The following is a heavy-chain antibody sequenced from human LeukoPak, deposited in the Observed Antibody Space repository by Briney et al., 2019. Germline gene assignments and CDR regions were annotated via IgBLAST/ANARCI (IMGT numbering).Heavy chain of an antibody. CDR2: INWNGGST. CDR1: GFTFDDYG. J-gene: IGHJ4*02. Sequence: GGSLRLSCAASGFTFDDYGMSWVRQAPGKGLEWASGINWNGGSTGYADSVKGRFTISRDNAKNSLYLQMNSLRAEDTALYYCAREYYDFWSGYYTGGVSHYFDYWGQGTLVTVSS. V-gene: IGHV3-20*04. CDR3: AREYYDFWSGYYTGGVSHYFDY. D-gene: IGHD3-3*01.